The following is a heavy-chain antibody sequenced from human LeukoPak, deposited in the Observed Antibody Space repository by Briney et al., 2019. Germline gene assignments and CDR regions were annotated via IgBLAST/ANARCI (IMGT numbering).Heavy chain of an antibody. D-gene: IGHD3-10*01. CDR1: GGSISSSSYY. J-gene: IGHJ4*02. Sequence: SETLSLTCTVSGGSISSSSYYWTWVRQPSGKGLEWIGRIYTSGSTNYNPSLKSRVTMSVDTSKNQFSLKLSSVTAADTAVYYCARDYGDYYYGSGSYFDSWGQGTLVTVSS. CDR2: IYTSGST. CDR3: ARDYGDYYYGSGSYFDS. V-gene: IGHV4-61*02.